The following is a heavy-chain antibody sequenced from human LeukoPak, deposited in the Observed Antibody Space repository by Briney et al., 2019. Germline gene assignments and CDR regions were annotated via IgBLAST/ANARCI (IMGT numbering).Heavy chain of an antibody. V-gene: IGHV4-4*07. CDR2: IYTSGST. Sequence: SETLSLTCTVSGGSISSYYWSWIRQPAGKGLEWIGRIYTSGSTNYNPSLKSRVTMSVDTSKNQFSLKLSSVTAADTAVYYCARDRSSTSPGWFDPWGQGTLVTVSS. CDR3: ARDRSSTSPGWFDP. D-gene: IGHD2-2*01. CDR1: GGSISSYY. J-gene: IGHJ5*02.